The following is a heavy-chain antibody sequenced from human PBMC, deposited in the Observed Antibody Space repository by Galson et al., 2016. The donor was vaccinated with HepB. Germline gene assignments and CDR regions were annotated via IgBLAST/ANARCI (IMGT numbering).Heavy chain of an antibody. D-gene: IGHD4-11*01. CDR2: LSPDGTAK. CDR1: GFTFNDYW. J-gene: IGHJ6*02. Sequence: SLRLSCAASGFTFNDYWMTWVHQAPGKGLEWVANLSPDGTAKRYAGSVKGRFTISRDNPNNSVFLQMSSLRAEDTALYYCARVDYTDEGINVWGQGTTVTVSS. V-gene: IGHV3-7*01. CDR3: ARVDYTDEGINV.